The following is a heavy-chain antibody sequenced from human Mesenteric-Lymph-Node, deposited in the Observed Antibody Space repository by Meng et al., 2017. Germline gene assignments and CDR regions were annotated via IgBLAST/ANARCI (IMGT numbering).Heavy chain of an antibody. J-gene: IGHJ4*02. D-gene: IGHD5-18*01. CDR3: ARTRYSYGDSDFDY. CDR2: IIPIFGTA. V-gene: IGHV1-69*13. Sequence: SVKVSCKASGYTFTSYGISWVRQAPGQGLEWMGGIIPIFGTANYAQKFQGRVTITADESTSTAYMELSSLRSEDTAVYYCARTRYSYGDSDFDYWGQGTLVTVSS. CDR1: GYTFTSYG.